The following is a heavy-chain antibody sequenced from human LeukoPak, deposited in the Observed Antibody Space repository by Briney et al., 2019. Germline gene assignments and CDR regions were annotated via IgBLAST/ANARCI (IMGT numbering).Heavy chain of an antibody. CDR1: GFTFSSYG. J-gene: IGHJ3*02. V-gene: IGHV3-30*03. CDR2: ISYDGSNK. CDR3: AGAVAAFDAFDI. Sequence: GRSLRLSCAASGFTFSSYGMHWVRQAPGKGLEWVAVISYDGSNKYYADSVKGRFTISRDNSKNTLYLQMNSLRAEDTAVYYCAGAVAAFDAFDIWGQGTMVTVSS. D-gene: IGHD6-19*01.